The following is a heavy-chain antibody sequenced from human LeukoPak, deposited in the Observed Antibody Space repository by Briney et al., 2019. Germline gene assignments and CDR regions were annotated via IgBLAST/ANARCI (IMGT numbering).Heavy chain of an antibody. J-gene: IGHJ6*02. CDR3: ARDSPTVTNVYYGMDV. Sequence: ASVKVSCKASGYTFTGYYMHWVRQAPGQGLEWMGWINPNSGGTNHAQKFQGRVTIIADESTTTAYMEVSSLRSEDTAVYYCARDSPTVTNVYYGMDVWGQGTTVTVSS. V-gene: IGHV1-2*02. CDR1: GYTFTGYY. CDR2: INPNSGGT. D-gene: IGHD4-17*01.